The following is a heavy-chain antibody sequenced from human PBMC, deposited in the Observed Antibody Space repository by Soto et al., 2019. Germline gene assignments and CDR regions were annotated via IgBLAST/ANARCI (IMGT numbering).Heavy chain of an antibody. Sequence: QVQLVESGGGVVQPGRSLRLSCVASGFTFRNYGMHWVRQAPDKGLEWVAVIWFDGSNADYADSVKGRFTISRDNSKNTLYLHMNSLRAEDTAVYSCARPSAVEGTYVAFDVWGQGTRVTVSS. D-gene: IGHD6-19*01. J-gene: IGHJ3*01. CDR1: GFTFRNYG. CDR2: IWFDGSNA. V-gene: IGHV3-33*01. CDR3: ARPSAVEGTYVAFDV.